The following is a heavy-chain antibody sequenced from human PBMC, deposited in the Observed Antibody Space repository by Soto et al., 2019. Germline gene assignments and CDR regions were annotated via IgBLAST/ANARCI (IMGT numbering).Heavy chain of an antibody. CDR1: GFTVSNHE. CDR3: ARETPHCGGDCLDY. Sequence: GGSLRLSCTASGFTVSNHEVNWVRPAPGKGLEWLSYIGSSDSATYYAESVKGRFTVSRDNAENSVHLQMNSLRAEDTAVYYCARETPHCGGDCLDYWGQGTLVTVSS. J-gene: IGHJ4*02. D-gene: IGHD2-21*02. V-gene: IGHV3-48*03. CDR2: IGSSDSAT.